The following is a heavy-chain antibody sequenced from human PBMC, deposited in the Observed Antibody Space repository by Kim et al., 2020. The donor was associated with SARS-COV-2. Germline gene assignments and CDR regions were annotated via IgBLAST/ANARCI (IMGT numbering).Heavy chain of an antibody. J-gene: IGHJ4*02. Sequence: GGSLRLSCAASGFTFSSYSMNWVRQAPGKGLEWVSSISSSSSYIYYADSVKGRFTISRDNAKNSLYLQMNSLRAEDTAVYYCAMKRTTVNGPVDYWGQGTLVTVSS. CDR1: GFTFSSYS. V-gene: IGHV3-21*01. D-gene: IGHD4-17*01. CDR2: ISSSSSYI. CDR3: AMKRTTVNGPVDY.